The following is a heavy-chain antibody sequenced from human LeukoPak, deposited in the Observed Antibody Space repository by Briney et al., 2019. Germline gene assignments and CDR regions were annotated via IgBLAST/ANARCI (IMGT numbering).Heavy chain of an antibody. Sequence: SETLSLTCAVYGGSFSGYYWSWIRQPPGKGLEWIGEINHSGSTNYNPSLKSRVTISVDTSKNQFSLKLSSVTAADTAVYYCYTWGFSGYAGDLAFDIWGQGTMVTVSS. V-gene: IGHV4-34*01. CDR1: GGSFSGYY. CDR3: YTWGFSGYAGDLAFDI. D-gene: IGHD3-22*01. J-gene: IGHJ3*02. CDR2: INHSGST.